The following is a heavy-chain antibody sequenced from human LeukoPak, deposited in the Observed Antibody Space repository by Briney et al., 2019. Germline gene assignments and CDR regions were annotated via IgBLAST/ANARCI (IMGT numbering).Heavy chain of an antibody. Sequence: GASVKVSCKASGYTFTSYGISWVRQAPGQGLEWMGWISAYNGNTNYAQKLQGRVTMTTDTSTSTAYMELRSLRSDDTAVYYCARDRRYYDSSGYLVDYWGQGTLVTVSS. J-gene: IGHJ4*02. CDR3: ARDRRYYDSSGYLVDY. D-gene: IGHD3-22*01. CDR2: ISAYNGNT. V-gene: IGHV1-18*01. CDR1: GYTFTSYG.